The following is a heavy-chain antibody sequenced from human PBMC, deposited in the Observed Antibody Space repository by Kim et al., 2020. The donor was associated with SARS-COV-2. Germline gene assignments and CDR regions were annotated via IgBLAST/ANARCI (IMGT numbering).Heavy chain of an antibody. CDR3: ARGELELQFLPRVIDY. CDR1: GYTFTSYA. D-gene: IGHD1-7*01. CDR2: IKAGNGNT. Sequence: ASVKVSCKASGYTFTSYAMHWVRQAPGQRLEWMGWIKAGNGNTKYSEKFQGRVTITRDTSATTAYMELSSLRSEDTAVYYCARGELELQFLPRVIDYWGQGTLVTVSS. J-gene: IGHJ4*02. V-gene: IGHV1-3*01.